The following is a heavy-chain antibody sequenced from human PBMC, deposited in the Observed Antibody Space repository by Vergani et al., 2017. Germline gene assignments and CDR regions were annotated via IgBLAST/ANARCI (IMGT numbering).Heavy chain of an antibody. V-gene: IGHV1-46*01. CDR1: GHTFTSYY. J-gene: IGHJ5*02. CDR2: INPSGGSI. CDR3: ARGCGSTSCYKRGEDWFDP. D-gene: IGHD2-2*02. Sequence: QVQLVQSGAEVKKPGASVKVLCQVSGHTFTSYYIHWVRQAPGQGLEWMGIINPSGGSINYAQKFQGRVTMTRDTSTSTVFMELSSLRSEDTAVYYCARGCGSTSCYKRGEDWFDPWGQGTLVTVSS.